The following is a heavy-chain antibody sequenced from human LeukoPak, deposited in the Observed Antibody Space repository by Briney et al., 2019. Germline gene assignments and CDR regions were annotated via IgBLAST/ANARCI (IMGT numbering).Heavy chain of an antibody. CDR3: ARDFDSSPFDY. CDR2: ISSSGSTI. D-gene: IGHD3-9*01. J-gene: IGHJ4*02. Sequence: KPGGSLRRSCAASGFTFSDYYMSWIRQAPGKGLEWVSYISSSGSTIYYADSVKGRFTISRDNAKNSLYLQMNSLGAEDTAVYCCARDFDSSPFDYWGQGTLVTGPS. CDR1: GFTFSDYY. V-gene: IGHV3-11*01.